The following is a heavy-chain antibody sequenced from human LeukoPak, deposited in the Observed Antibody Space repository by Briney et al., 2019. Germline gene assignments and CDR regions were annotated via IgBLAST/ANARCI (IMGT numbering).Heavy chain of an antibody. D-gene: IGHD3-3*01. V-gene: IGHV4-34*01. CDR1: GGSFSGYY. CDR2: INQSGST. J-gene: IGHJ5*02. CDR3: ARGPPKLIRMCEVVNHNRFDP. Sequence: PSETLSLTCTVWGGSFSGYYWRWIRQPPGKGLEWIGEINQSGSTNYNPSLKSRVTLSVDTSKDQFSLKLGSLTAADPAVYYCARGPPKLIRMCEVVNHNRFDPWGQGTLVTVSS.